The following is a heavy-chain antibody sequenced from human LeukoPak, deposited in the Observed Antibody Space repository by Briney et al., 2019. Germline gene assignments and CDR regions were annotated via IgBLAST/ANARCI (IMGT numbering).Heavy chain of an antibody. V-gene: IGHV3-23*01. CDR2: ISGSGGST. D-gene: IGHD3-3*01. Sequence: GGSLRLSCAASGFTFSSYAMSWVRQAPGKGLEWVSAISGSGGSTYYADSVKGRFTISRDNSKNTLYLQMNSLRAEDTAVYYCAKRSIVLRFSEWQEYFQHWGQGTLVTVSS. CDR3: AKRSIVLRFSEWQEYFQH. J-gene: IGHJ1*01. CDR1: GFTFSSYA.